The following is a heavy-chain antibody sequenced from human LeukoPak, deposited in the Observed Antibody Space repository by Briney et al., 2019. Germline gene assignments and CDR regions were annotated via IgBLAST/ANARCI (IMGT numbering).Heavy chain of an antibody. D-gene: IGHD2-2*01. CDR2: ISPIFGTA. CDR3: ARGTIVVVPAAIFGAFDI. Sequence: SVKVSCKASGGTFSSYAISWVRQAPGQGLEWMGGISPIFGTANYAQKFQGRVTITAGESTSTAYMELSSLRSEDTAVYYCARGTIVVVPAAIFGAFDIWGQGTMVTVSS. V-gene: IGHV1-69*13. J-gene: IGHJ3*02. CDR1: GGTFSSYA.